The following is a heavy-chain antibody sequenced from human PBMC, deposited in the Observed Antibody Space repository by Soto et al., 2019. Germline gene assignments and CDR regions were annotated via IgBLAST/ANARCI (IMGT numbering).Heavy chain of an antibody. J-gene: IGHJ6*02. CDR1: GGTFSSYA. Sequence: SVKVSCKASGGTFSSYAISWVRQAPGQGLEWMGGIIPIFGTANYAQKFQGRVTITADESTSTAYMELRSLRSDDTAVYYCAHYCSGGSCDYYGMDVWGQGTTVTV. V-gene: IGHV1-69*13. CDR3: AHYCSGGSCDYYGMDV. D-gene: IGHD2-15*01. CDR2: IIPIFGTA.